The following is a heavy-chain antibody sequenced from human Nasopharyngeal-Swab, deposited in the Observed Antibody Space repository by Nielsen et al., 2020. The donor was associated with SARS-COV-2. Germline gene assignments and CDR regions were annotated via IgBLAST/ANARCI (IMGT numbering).Heavy chain of an antibody. CDR3: ARDLGGFGGY. J-gene: IGHJ4*02. V-gene: IGHV3-74*01. CDR1: GFSFSTFW. Sequence: GESLKISCAASGFSFSTFWMHWVRQVPGEGLVWVSRITTDGRRTNYAESVKGRFTISRDNVKNMLYLQMNNLRPEDTAVYYCARDLGGFGGYWGQGTLGTVSS. D-gene: IGHD4-23*01. CDR2: ITTDGRRT.